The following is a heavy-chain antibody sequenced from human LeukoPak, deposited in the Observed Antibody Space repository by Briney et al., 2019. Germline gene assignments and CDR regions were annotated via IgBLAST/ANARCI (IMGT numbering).Heavy chain of an antibody. CDR1: GFTVSSNY. CDR3: ARGALLWFGELSFDY. V-gene: IGHV3-66*01. Sequence: GGSLRLSCAASGFTVSSNYMSWVRQAPGKGLEWVSVIYSGGSTYYADSVKGRFTISRDNSKNTLYLQMNSLRAEDTAVYYCARGALLWFGELSFDYWGQGTLVTVSS. CDR2: IYSGGST. J-gene: IGHJ4*02. D-gene: IGHD3-10*01.